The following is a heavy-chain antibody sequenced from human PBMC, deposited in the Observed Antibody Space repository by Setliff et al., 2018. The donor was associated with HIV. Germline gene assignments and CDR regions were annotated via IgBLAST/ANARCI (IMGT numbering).Heavy chain of an antibody. CDR3: ARESPDGLDY. Sequence: KTSETLSLTCTVSGGSISSRSYYWSWLRQPAGKGLEWIGRIYSNGNTDYNPSHKSRVTISEDTSKNQFSLKVNSVTAADTAMYFCARESPDGLDYWGQGTLVTVSS. D-gene: IGHD2-8*01. CDR2: IYSNGNT. V-gene: IGHV4-61*02. J-gene: IGHJ4*02. CDR1: GGSISSRSYY.